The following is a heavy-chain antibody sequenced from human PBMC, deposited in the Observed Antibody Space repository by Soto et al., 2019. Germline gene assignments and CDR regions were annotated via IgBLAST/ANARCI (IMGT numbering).Heavy chain of an antibody. V-gene: IGHV3-66*01. J-gene: IGHJ4*02. D-gene: IGHD2-15*01. CDR1: GFTVSSNY. CDR2: IYSGGSA. CDR3: AREGVVAASD. Sequence: EVQLVESGGGLVQPGGSLRLSCAASGFTVSSNYMSWVRQAPGKGLEWVSVIYSGGSANYADSVKGRFTISRDNSKNTLYLQMNSLRAEDTAVYYCAREGVVAASDWGQGTLITVSS.